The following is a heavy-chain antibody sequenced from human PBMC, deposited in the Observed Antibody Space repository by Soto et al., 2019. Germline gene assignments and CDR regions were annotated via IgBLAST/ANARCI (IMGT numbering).Heavy chain of an antibody. CDR1: GYTFTSYG. Sequence: GASVKVSCKASGYTFTSYGISWVRQAPGQGLEWMGWISAYNGNTNYAQKLQGRITMTTDTSTSTAYMELRSLRSDDTAVYYCARDGRYCSSTRCYELYYYYYYMDVWGKGTTVTVSS. V-gene: IGHV1-18*01. CDR3: ARDGRYCSSTRCYELYYYYYYMDV. CDR2: ISAYNGNT. J-gene: IGHJ6*03. D-gene: IGHD2-2*01.